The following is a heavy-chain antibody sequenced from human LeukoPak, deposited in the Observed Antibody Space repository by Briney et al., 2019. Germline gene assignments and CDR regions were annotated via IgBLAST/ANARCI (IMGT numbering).Heavy chain of an antibody. V-gene: IGHV3-23*01. CDR2: ISGSSRST. CDR3: ARIIRLLDY. Sequence: GGSLRLSCAASGFIFNDYVLGWVRQAPGKGLEWVSAISGSSRSTYHAESVKGRFTISRDNSKNTVFLQMDSLRAEDSAVYYCARIIRLLDYWGQGTLVTVSS. J-gene: IGHJ4*02. CDR1: GFIFNDYV. D-gene: IGHD2-21*01.